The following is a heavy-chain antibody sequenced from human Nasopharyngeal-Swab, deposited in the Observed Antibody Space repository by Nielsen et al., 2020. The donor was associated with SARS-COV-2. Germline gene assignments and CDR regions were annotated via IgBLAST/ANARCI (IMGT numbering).Heavy chain of an antibody. V-gene: IGHV7-4-1*02. CDR3: AREEYPERCLEWLNYGMDV. D-gene: IGHD3-3*01. Sequence: WVRQAPGQGLEWMGWINTNAGNPTYAQGFTGRFVFSLDTSVSTAYLQISSLKAEDTAVYYCAREEYPERCLEWLNYGMDVWGQGTTVTVSS. CDR2: INTNAGNP. J-gene: IGHJ6*02.